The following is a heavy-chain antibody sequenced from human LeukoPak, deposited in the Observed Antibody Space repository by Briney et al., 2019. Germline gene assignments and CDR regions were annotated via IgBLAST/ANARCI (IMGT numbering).Heavy chain of an antibody. Sequence: GESLKISCKGSGYSFTSYWIGWVRQMPGKGLEWMGIIYPGDSDTRYSPSFQGQVTISADKSISTAYLQWSSLKASDTAMYYCARRGYCSSTSCFAFDIWGQGTMVTVSS. D-gene: IGHD2-2*01. CDR1: GYSFTSYW. J-gene: IGHJ3*02. CDR3: ARRGYCSSTSCFAFDI. V-gene: IGHV5-51*01. CDR2: IYPGDSDT.